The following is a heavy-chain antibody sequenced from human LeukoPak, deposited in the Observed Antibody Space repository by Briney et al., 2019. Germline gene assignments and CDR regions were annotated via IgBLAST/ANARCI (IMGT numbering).Heavy chain of an antibody. Sequence: QPGGSLRLSCASSGFTFRSYGIHSPGAAPRNRLEGEAFIRYDGSNKYYTDSVKGRFTISRDNSKNTLYLQMNSLKAEDTAVYYCAKDGNSWYYWFDPWGQGTLVTVSS. D-gene: IGHD6-13*01. CDR1: GFTFRSYG. J-gene: IGHJ5*02. CDR3: AKDGNSWYYWFDP. V-gene: IGHV3-30*02. CDR2: IRYDGSNK.